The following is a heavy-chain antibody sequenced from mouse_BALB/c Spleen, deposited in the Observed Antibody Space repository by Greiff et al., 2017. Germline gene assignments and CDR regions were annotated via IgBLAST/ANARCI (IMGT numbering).Heavy chain of an antibody. V-gene: IGHV5-9-4*01. Sequence: EVQVVESGGGLVKPGGSLKLSCAASGFTFSSYAMSWVRQSPEKRLEWVAEISSGGSYTYYPDTVTGRFTISRDNAKNTLYLEMSSLRSEDTAMYYCARDPGYFDYWGQGTTLTVSS. CDR2: ISSGGSYT. CDR1: GFTFSSYA. CDR3: ARDPGYFDY. J-gene: IGHJ2*01.